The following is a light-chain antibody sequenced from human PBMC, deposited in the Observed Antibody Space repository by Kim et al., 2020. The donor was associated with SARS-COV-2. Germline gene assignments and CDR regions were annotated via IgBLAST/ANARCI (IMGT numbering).Light chain of an antibody. CDR3: GTWDSSLSAAV. Sequence: GQQGTIAYSGSSSNIGKNYVTWSQQRPGAAPKLLIFDNNERPSGIPDRFSGSKSGTSATLGITGLQTGDEADYYCGTWDSSLSAAVFGGGTQLTVL. CDR2: DNN. V-gene: IGLV1-51*01. J-gene: IGLJ7*01. CDR1: SSNIGKNY.